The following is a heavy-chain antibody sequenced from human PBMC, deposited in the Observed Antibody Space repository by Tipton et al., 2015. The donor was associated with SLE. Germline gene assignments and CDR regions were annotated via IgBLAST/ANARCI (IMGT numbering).Heavy chain of an antibody. Sequence: TLSLTCAVYGGSFSGYYWSWIRQPPGKGLEWIGEINHSGSTNYNPSLKSRVTISVDTSKNQFSLKLSSVTAADTAVYYCARGLVAGYFDYWGQGTLVTVSS. CDR3: ARGLVAGYFDY. CDR1: GGSFSGYY. D-gene: IGHD6-19*01. CDR2: INHSGST. V-gene: IGHV4-34*01. J-gene: IGHJ4*02.